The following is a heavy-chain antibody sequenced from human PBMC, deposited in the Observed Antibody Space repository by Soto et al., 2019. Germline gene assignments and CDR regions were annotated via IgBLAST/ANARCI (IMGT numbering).Heavy chain of an antibody. V-gene: IGHV3-23*01. Sequence: GGSLRLSCAASGFTFSSYAMSWVRRAPGKGLEWVSAISGSGGSTYYAGSVKGRFTISRDNSKNTLYLQMNSLRAEDTAVYYCAKGYYDFWSGYYTATFDYWGQGTLVTVSS. J-gene: IGHJ4*02. D-gene: IGHD3-3*01. CDR3: AKGYYDFWSGYYTATFDY. CDR2: ISGSGGST. CDR1: GFTFSSYA.